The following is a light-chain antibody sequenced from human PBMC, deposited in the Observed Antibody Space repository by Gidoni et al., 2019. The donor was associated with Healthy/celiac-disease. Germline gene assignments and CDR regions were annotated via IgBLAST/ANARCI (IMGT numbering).Light chain of an antibody. CDR1: SGSIASNY. CDR2: GDN. Sequence: NCMLTQPHSVSESPGTPVTISCTGSSGSIASNYVQWYQQRPGSAPTTVIYGDNQRPSGGPDRFSGSIDSSSNSASLSISGLKTEDEADYYCQSYDSSNHAVFGGGTQLSVL. V-gene: IGLV6-57*02. J-gene: IGLJ7*01. CDR3: QSYDSSNHAV.